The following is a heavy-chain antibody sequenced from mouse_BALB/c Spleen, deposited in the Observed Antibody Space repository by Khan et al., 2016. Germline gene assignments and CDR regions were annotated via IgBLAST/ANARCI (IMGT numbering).Heavy chain of an antibody. CDR3: MICGNYWYFDV. J-gene: IGHJ1*01. CDR1: GFSFSGFW. CDR2: INSDGSAI. V-gene: IGHV11-2*02. Sequence: EVQLLETGGGLVQPGGSRGLSCEGSGFSFSGFWMSWVRQTPGKTLEWIGDINSDGSAINYAPSIKDRFTIFRDNDKSTLYLQMSNVRTEDTATXFYMICGNYWYFDVWCAGTTITVSS. D-gene: IGHD1-1*02.